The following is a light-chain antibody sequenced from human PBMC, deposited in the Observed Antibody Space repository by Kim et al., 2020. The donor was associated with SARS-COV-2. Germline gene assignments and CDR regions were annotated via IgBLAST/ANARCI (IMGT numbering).Light chain of an antibody. Sequence: RVTISCTGSSSKIGAVYDVHWYQQLPGTAPKLLIYRDNYRPSGVPDRFSGSKSGTSASLAITGLQAEDEADYYCQSYDNSLDGYVFGTGTKVTVL. V-gene: IGLV1-40*01. CDR2: RDN. CDR1: SSKIGAVYD. J-gene: IGLJ1*01. CDR3: QSYDNSLDGYV.